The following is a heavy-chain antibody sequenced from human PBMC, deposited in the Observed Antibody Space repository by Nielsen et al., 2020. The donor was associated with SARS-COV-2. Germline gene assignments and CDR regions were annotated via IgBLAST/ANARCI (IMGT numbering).Heavy chain of an antibody. CDR3: TKDRRGPAHVVLAAQTAQDEY. J-gene: IGHJ4*02. D-gene: IGHD2-15*01. Sequence: GGSLRLSCTASGFTFNYYAMNWVRQAPGKGLEWVSSIGGSGGATHYADSVQGRFTISRDNSKNTLFLQMSSLRAADTALYYCTKDRRGPAHVVLAAQTAQDEYWGQGILVTVSS. CDR2: IGGSGGAT. V-gene: IGHV3-23*01. CDR1: GFTFNYYA.